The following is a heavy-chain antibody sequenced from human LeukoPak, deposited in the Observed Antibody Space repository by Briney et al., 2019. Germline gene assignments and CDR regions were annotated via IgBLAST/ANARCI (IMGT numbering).Heavy chain of an antibody. V-gene: IGHV4-34*01. J-gene: IGHJ4*02. Sequence: SETLSLTCAVYGGSFSGYYWSWIRQPPGKGLEWIGEINHSGSTNYNPSLKSRVTISVDTSKNQFSLKLSSVTAADTAVYYCAREDYHDSSGFGGGYWGQGTLVTVSS. CDR2: INHSGST. CDR3: AREDYHDSSGFGGGY. CDR1: GGSFSGYY. D-gene: IGHD3-22*01.